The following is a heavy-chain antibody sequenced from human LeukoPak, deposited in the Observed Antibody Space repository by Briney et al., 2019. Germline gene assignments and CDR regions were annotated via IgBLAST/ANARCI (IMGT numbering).Heavy chain of an antibody. Sequence: PGGSLRLSCAASGFTFSNYWMSWVRQVPGKGLEWVANIKQDGSEKYYVDSAKGRFTISRDNAKNSLYLQMNSLRAEDTALYYCARDRLAGSGGFDSWGQGALVTVSS. CDR3: ARDRLAGSGGFDS. V-gene: IGHV3-7*05. CDR1: GFTFSNYW. CDR2: IKQDGSEK. D-gene: IGHD3-10*01. J-gene: IGHJ4*02.